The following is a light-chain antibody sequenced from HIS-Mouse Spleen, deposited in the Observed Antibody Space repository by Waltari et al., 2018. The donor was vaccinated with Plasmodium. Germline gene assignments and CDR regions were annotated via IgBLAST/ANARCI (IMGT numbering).Light chain of an antibody. CDR3: QQYNNWSFT. V-gene: IGKV3-20*01. CDR2: GAS. J-gene: IGKJ3*01. Sequence: EIVLTQSPGTLSLSPGERATLSCRASQSVSSSYLAWYQQKPGQAPRLLTYGASSRATGIPDRFSGSGSGTEFTLTISSLQSEDFAVYYCQQYNNWSFTFGPGTKVDIK. CDR1: QSVSSSY.